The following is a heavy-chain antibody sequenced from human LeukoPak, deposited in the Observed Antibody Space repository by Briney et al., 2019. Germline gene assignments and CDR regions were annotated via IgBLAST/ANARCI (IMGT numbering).Heavy chain of an antibody. D-gene: IGHD1-1*01. J-gene: IGHJ4*02. V-gene: IGHV4-39*07. CDR3: ARVTDWNDLDY. CDR1: GGSISSSSYY. CDR2: IYYSGST. Sequence: SETLSLTCTVSGGSISSSSYYWGWIRQPPGKGLEWIGSIYYSGSTYYNPSLKSRVTISVDTAKNQFSLKLSSVTAADTAVYYCARVTDWNDLDYWGPGTLVPVSS.